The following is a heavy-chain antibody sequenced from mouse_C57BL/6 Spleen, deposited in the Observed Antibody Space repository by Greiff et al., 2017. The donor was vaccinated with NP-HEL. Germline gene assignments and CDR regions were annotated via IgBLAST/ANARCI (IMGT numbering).Heavy chain of an antibody. Sequence: QVQLQQSGAELVKPGASVKMSCKASGYTFTTYSIEWMKQKPGQGLEWIGNFHPYNDDTKYNEKFKGKATLTVEKSSSTVYLELSRLTSDDSAVYYCAIYYDSGPFAYWGQGTLVTVSA. D-gene: IGHD1-1*01. CDR2: FHPYNDDT. CDR3: AIYYDSGPFAY. CDR1: GYTFTTYS. J-gene: IGHJ3*01. V-gene: IGHV1-47*01.